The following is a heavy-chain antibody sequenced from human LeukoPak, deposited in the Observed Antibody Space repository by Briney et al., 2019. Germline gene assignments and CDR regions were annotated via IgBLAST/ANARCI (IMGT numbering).Heavy chain of an antibody. CDR2: IYYSGST. J-gene: IGHJ4*02. CDR1: GGSISSSSYY. V-gene: IGHV4-39*01. D-gene: IGHD6-19*01. Sequence: PSETLSLTCTVSGGSISSSSYYWGWIRQPPGKGLEWIGSIYYSGSTYYNPSLKSRVTISVDTSKNQFSLKLSSVTAADTAVYYCASHVFGSGWPRGDYFDYWGQGTLVTVSS. CDR3: ASHVFGSGWPRGDYFDY.